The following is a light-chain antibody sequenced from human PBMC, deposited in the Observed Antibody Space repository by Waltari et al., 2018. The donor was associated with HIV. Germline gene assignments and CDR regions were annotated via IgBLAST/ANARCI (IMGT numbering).Light chain of an antibody. CDR1: SSDVGGYNL. CDR3: CAYAGSTTYVI. J-gene: IGLJ2*01. V-gene: IGLV2-23*02. CDR2: EVS. Sequence: QSALTPPASVSGSPGQSITISSTGTSSDVGGYNLVSWYQQHPGKAPKLMIYEVSKRPSGVSNRFSGSKSGNTASLTISGLQAEDEADYYCCAYAGSTTYVIFGGGTKLTVL.